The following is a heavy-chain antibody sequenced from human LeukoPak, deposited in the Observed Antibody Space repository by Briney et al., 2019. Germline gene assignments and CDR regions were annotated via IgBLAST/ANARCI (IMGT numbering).Heavy chain of an antibody. V-gene: IGHV3-9*03. CDR2: ISWNSGSI. CDR1: GFTFDDYA. D-gene: IGHD6-6*01. Sequence: GRSLRLSCAASGFTFDDYAMHWVRQAPGKGLEWVSGISWNSGSIGYADSVKGRFTITRDNAKNSLYLQMNSLRAEDMALYYCARGKLYSSSDYWGQGTLVTVSS. J-gene: IGHJ4*02. CDR3: ARGKLYSSSDY.